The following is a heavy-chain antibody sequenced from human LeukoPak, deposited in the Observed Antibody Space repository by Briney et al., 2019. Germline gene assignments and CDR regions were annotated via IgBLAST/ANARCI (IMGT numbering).Heavy chain of an antibody. CDR3: ARDKTYYDSWSGRFDY. CDR1: GYTFTGYY. V-gene: IGHV1-2*02. J-gene: IGHJ4*02. Sequence: ASVKVSCKASGYTFTGYYMHWVRQAPGQGLEWMGWINPNSGGTNYAQKFQGRVTMTRDTSISTAYMELSRLRSDDTAVYYCARDKTYYDSWSGRFDYWGQGTLVTVSS. D-gene: IGHD3-3*01. CDR2: INPNSGGT.